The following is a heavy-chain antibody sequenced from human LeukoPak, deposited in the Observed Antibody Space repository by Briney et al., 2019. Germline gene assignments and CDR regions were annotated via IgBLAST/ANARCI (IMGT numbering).Heavy chain of an antibody. CDR1: GYTFTKYL. CDR2: INPNGDAT. V-gene: IGHV1-46*01. J-gene: IGHJ5*02. CDR3: ARPLFCAFDNCGYWLDP. Sequence: ASVKVSCKTPGYTFTKYLIHWVRQAPGQGLEWVGTINPNGDATNYAPRLQGRLTLTQDTSTSTVYMALRGLTPDDTAVYYCARPLFCAFDNCGYWLDPWGPGTLVTVSS. D-gene: IGHD1-20*01.